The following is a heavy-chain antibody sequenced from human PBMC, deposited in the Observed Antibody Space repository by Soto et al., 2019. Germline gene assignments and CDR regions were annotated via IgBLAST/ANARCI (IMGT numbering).Heavy chain of an antibody. CDR3: ARARSLLRYFDWAHWFDP. CDR2: IYYSGST. J-gene: IGHJ5*02. CDR1: GGSISSGDYY. Sequence: SETLSLTCTASGGSISSGDYYWSWIRQPPWKGLEWIGYIYYSGSTYYNPSLKSRVTISVDTSKNQFSLKLSSVTAADTAVYYCARARSLLRYFDWAHWFDPWGQGXLVTVYS. V-gene: IGHV4-30-4*01. D-gene: IGHD3-9*01.